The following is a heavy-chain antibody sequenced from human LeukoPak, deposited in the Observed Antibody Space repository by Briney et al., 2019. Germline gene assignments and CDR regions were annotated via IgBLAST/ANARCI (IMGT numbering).Heavy chain of an antibody. CDR2: INHSGST. J-gene: IGHJ4*02. Sequence: SETLSLTCAVYGGSFSGYYWSWIRQPPGKGLEWIGEINHSGSTNYNPSLKSRVNISVDTSKNQFSLKLSSVTAADTAAYYCARARSHSSGWNFWGQGTLVTVSS. V-gene: IGHV4-34*01. CDR3: ARARSHSSGWNF. D-gene: IGHD6-19*01. CDR1: GGSFSGYY.